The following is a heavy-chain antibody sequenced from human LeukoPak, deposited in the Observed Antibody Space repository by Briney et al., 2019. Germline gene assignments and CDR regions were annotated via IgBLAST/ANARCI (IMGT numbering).Heavy chain of an antibody. Sequence: ASVKVSCKASGYTFTGYYMHWVRQAPGQGLEWMGWINPNSGGTNYAQKFQGRFTMARDTSISTAYMEVSRLRSDDTAVYYCATLGASGRDFDYWGQGTLVTVSS. CDR2: INPNSGGT. D-gene: IGHD1-26*01. CDR1: GYTFTGYY. J-gene: IGHJ4*02. V-gene: IGHV1-2*02. CDR3: ATLGASGRDFDY.